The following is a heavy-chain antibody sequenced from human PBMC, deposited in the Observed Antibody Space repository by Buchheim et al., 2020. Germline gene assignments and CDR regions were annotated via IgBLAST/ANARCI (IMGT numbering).Heavy chain of an antibody. J-gene: IGHJ6*02. CDR1: GFTFSNYW. CDR2: IKQDGSEK. Sequence: EVQLEESGGGLVLPGGSLRLPCAGSGFTFSNYWMTWVRQAPGMGLEWVANIKQDGSEKIYVDSVKGRFTISRDNAKSSLFLHMSSLKAEDTAVYYCARAGTGITIFGGVNGLDVWGQGAT. CDR3: ARAGTGITIFGGVNGLDV. D-gene: IGHD3-3*01. V-gene: IGHV3-7*01.